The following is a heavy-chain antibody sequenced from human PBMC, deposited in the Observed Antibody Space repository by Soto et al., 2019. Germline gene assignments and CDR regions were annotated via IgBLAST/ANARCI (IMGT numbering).Heavy chain of an antibody. CDR3: ARLAPGGSGGGGDY. Sequence: SQTLSLTCAISGDSVSSNSAAWNWIRQSPSRGLEWLGRTYYRSKWYTDYAVSVKSRITINPETSRNHFSLQLKHVTPEDTALYFCARLAPGGSGGGGDYWGQGTLVTVSS. D-gene: IGHD6-19*01. CDR2: TYYRSKWYT. CDR1: GDSVSSNSAA. J-gene: IGHJ4*02. V-gene: IGHV6-1*01.